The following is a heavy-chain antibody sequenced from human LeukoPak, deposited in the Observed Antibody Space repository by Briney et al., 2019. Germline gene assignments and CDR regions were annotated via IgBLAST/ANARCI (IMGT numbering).Heavy chain of an antibody. CDR1: GGSISSGDNY. CDR3: ARDRICDFWSGYYYGLVV. V-gene: IGHV4-30-4*01. D-gene: IGHD3-3*01. J-gene: IGHJ6*02. Sequence: SETLTLTCTVSGGSISSGDNYWSRIRQPPEKGLEWIGYIYYSGSTYYNPSLKSRVTISVDTSKNQFSLKLSSVTAADTAVYYCARDRICDFWSGYYYGLVVWGQGTTVTVSS. CDR2: IYYSGST.